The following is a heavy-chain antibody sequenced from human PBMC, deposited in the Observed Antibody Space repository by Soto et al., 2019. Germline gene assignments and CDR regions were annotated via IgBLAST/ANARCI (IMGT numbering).Heavy chain of an antibody. D-gene: IGHD3-3*01. CDR2: IYPGDSDT. J-gene: IGHJ4*02. Sequence: GESLKISCKGSGYSFTSYWIGWVRQMPGKGLEWMGIIYPGDSDTRYSPSFQGQVTISADKSISTAYLQWSSLKASDTAMYYCARPHFNYDFWSGYYLFWGQGTLVTVS. V-gene: IGHV5-51*01. CDR1: GYSFTSYW. CDR3: ARPHFNYDFWSGYYLF.